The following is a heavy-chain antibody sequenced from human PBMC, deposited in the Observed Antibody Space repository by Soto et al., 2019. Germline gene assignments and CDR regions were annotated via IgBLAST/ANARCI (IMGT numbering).Heavy chain of an antibody. CDR2: ISDSADRI. V-gene: IGHV3-23*01. Sequence: GGSLRLSCKASGFSFSSNSMGWLRQAPGKGLDWVSSISDSADRIYYADSVRGRFTFSRDNSKNMMYLQMNSLRAEDTAVYYCARELDGLDVWGQGTTVTVSS. CDR3: ARELDGLDV. J-gene: IGHJ6*02. CDR1: GFSFSSNS.